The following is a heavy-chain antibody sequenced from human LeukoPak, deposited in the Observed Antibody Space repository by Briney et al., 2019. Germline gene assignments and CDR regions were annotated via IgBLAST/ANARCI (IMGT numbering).Heavy chain of an antibody. CDR1: GFTFSDYY. CDR3: ARSNYYDSFFPDDY. CDR2: ISGGSRYT. Sequence: GGSLRLSCAASGFTFSDYYMSWIRHAPGKGLEWVSYISGGSRYTNYADSVKGRFTISRDNAKNSLYLQMNSLGAEDTAVYYCARSNYYDSFFPDDYWGQGALVTVSS. V-gene: IGHV3-11*06. D-gene: IGHD3-22*01. J-gene: IGHJ4*02.